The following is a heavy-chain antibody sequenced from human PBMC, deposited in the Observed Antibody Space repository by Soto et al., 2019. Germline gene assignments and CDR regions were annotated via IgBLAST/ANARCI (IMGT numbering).Heavy chain of an antibody. CDR3: AKADAAIYGLDV. V-gene: IGHV3-30*18. CDR1: GFTFSSYG. Sequence: QVPLVESGGGVVQPGRSLRLSCAASGFTFSSYGMHWVRQAPGKGLEWVAVISYDGSNKYYADSVKGRFTISRDNSKNTLYLQMNSLRAEDTAVYYCAKADAAIYGLDVWGQGTTVTVSS. CDR2: ISYDGSNK. D-gene: IGHD3-9*01. J-gene: IGHJ6*02.